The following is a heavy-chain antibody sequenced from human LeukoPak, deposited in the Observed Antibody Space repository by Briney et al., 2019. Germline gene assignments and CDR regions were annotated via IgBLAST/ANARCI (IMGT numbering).Heavy chain of an antibody. CDR1: GFTFSSYD. D-gene: IGHD6-19*01. J-gene: IGHJ6*02. CDR3: ARGRSVSGWGYYYYYGMDV. CDR2: IGTAGDT. Sequence: GGSLRLSCAASGFTFSSYDMHWVRQATGKGLEWVSAIGTAGDTYYPGSVKGRFTISRENAKNSLCLQMNSLRAGDTAVYYCARGRSVSGWGYYYYYGMDVWGQGTTVTVSS. V-gene: IGHV3-13*01.